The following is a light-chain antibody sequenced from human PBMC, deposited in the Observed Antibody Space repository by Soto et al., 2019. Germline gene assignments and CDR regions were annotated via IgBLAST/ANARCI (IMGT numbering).Light chain of an antibody. J-gene: IGLJ3*02. CDR2: EVT. CDR1: SSDIGTYNL. Sequence: QSALTQPASVSGSPGQSITISCTGTSSDIGTYNLVSWYQQHPGKAPKLMIYEVTKRPSGVSNRFSASKSDNTASLTISGLQAEDEADYYCCLYAGSTTWVFGGGTKLTVL. CDR3: CLYAGSTTWV. V-gene: IGLV2-23*02.